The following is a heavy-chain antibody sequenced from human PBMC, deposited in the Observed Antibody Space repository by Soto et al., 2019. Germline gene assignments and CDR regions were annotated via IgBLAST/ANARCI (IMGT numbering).Heavy chain of an antibody. D-gene: IGHD3-10*01. J-gene: IGHJ6*04. V-gene: IGHV4-34*01. CDR2: INHSGST. CDR3: AETYGSGSYYGMDV. CDR1: GGSFSGYY. Sequence: SETLSLTCAVYGGSFSGYYWSWIRQPPGKGLEWIGEINHSGSTNYNPSLKSRVTISVDTSKNQFSLKLSSVTAADTAVYYCAETYGSGSYYGMDVWGRGTAVTVSS.